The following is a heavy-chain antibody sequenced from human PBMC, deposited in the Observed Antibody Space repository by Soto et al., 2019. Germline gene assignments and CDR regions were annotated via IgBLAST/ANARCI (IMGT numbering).Heavy chain of an antibody. CDR1: GYTFSSYT. D-gene: IGHD2-15*01. J-gene: IGHJ4*02. Sequence: EVQLVEAGGDLIQPGGYLRLSCAASGYTFSSYTMTWVRQAPGKGLEWVSAINGGGGSTYYADSVKGRFTISRDNSKDTLYLQMNSLRAEDTAVYYCAKDKVCSGCSCNYDYWGQGTLVTVSS. V-gene: IGHV3-23*04. CDR3: AKDKVCSGCSCNYDY. CDR2: INGGGGST.